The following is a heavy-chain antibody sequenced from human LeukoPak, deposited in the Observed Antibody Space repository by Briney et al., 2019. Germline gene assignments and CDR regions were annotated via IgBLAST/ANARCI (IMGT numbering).Heavy chain of an antibody. CDR1: GFTLSNYA. CDR2: IGTNGGDT. Sequence: GGSLRLSCSGSGFTLSNYAPHWVRQAPGKGLECISAIGTNGGDTYYADSVKGRFTISRDNSKNTVYLQMSSLRIEDTAVYHCMTRARGPPHYWGQGTLVTVSS. V-gene: IGHV3-64D*06. J-gene: IGHJ4*02. D-gene: IGHD3-10*01. CDR3: MTRARGPPHY.